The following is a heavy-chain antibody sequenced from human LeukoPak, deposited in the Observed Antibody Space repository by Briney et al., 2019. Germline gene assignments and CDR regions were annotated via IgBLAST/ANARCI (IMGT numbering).Heavy chain of an antibody. CDR1: GFTFSSYG. D-gene: IGHD6-19*01. CDR3: AKDSRRYSNGWHFDY. V-gene: IGHV3-30*02. CDR2: IRYDGGNK. J-gene: IGHJ4*02. Sequence: PVGSLRLSCAASGFTFSSYGMHWVRQAPDKGLEWVAFIRYDGGNKYYADSMKGRFTISRDNSKNTLYLQINSLRAEDTAVYYCAKDSRRYSNGWHFDYWGQGILVTVSS.